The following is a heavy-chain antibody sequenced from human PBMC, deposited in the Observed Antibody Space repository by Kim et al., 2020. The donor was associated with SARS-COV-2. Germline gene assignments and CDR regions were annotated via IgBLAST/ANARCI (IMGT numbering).Heavy chain of an antibody. Sequence: QTFQGRVTMTRDTTINTAYMELSRLRSDDTAVYYCARRLISTYFYYYGMDVWGQGTTVTVSS. CDR3: ARRLISTYFYYYGMDV. D-gene: IGHD2-2*01. V-gene: IGHV1-2*02. J-gene: IGHJ6*02.